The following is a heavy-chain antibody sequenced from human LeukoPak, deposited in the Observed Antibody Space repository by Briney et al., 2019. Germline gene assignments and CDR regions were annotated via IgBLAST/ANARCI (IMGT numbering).Heavy chain of an antibody. CDR1: GFTFSSHW. CDR2: INTDGSST. J-gene: IGHJ4*02. Sequence: GGSLRLSCAASGFTFSSHWMHWVRQPPGKGLVGVSRINTDGSSTTYADSVKGRFTISRDSAKNTLYLQMNSLRAEDTAVYYCVRDSSSLYWGQGTLVTVSS. CDR3: VRDSSSLY. D-gene: IGHD2-2*01. V-gene: IGHV3-74*03.